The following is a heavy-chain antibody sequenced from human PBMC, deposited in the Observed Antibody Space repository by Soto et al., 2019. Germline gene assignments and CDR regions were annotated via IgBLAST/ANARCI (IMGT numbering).Heavy chain of an antibody. D-gene: IGHD5-12*01. CDR2: ISGSGDST. Sequence: VGSVRLSCAASGFTFSTYAMTWVRQAPGKGLEWVSGISGSGDSTYYADSVKGRFTISRDNSKNTLFLQMNSLRAEDTAVYYCATTRDASYYYGMDVWGQGTTVTVSS. CDR3: ATTRDASYYYGMDV. CDR1: GFTFSTYA. V-gene: IGHV3-23*01. J-gene: IGHJ6*02.